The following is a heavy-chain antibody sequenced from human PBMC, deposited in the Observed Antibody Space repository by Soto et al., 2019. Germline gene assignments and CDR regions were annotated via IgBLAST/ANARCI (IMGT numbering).Heavy chain of an antibody. CDR2: IYYSGST. CDR1: GVSVSSGSYY. V-gene: IGHV4-61*01. Sequence: QVQLQETGPGLVKPSETLSLTCTVSGVSVSSGSYYWSWIRQPPGKGLECIGYIYYSGSTNYNPSLESRVTRSVDTSKNQFSLKLSAVTAADTTVYCCARGIEGWYQGRYYCGMDVWGQGTTVTVS. CDR3: ARGIEGWYQGRYYCGMDV. D-gene: IGHD6-19*01. J-gene: IGHJ6*02.